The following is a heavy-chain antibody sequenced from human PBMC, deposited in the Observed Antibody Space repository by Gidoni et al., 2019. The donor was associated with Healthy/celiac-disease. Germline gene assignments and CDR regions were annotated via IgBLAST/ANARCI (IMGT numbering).Heavy chain of an antibody. CDR3: AKDRGCSGGSCYSLNSYYYGMDV. Sequence: EVQLVESGGVVVQPGGSLRLSCSASGFPFDDYTMHWFRQAPGKGLEWVSLISWDGGSTYYADSVKGRFTISRDNSKNSLYLQMNSLRTEDTALYYCAKDRGCSGGSCYSLNSYYYGMDVWGQGTTVTVSS. D-gene: IGHD2-15*01. CDR2: ISWDGGST. CDR1: GFPFDDYT. J-gene: IGHJ6*02. V-gene: IGHV3-43*01.